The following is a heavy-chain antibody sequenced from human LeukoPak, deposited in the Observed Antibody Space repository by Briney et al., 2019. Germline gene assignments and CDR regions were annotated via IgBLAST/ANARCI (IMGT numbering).Heavy chain of an antibody. J-gene: IGHJ4*02. CDR2: IKQDGREK. CDR1: GFTFTSYW. D-gene: IGHD5-18*01. V-gene: IGHV3-7*03. CDR3: ARDVDTNY. Sequence: GGSLRLSCAASGFTFTSYWMTWVRQPPGKGLEWVANIKQDGREKFYVGSVRGRFTISRDNARNSVSLQMNSLRAEDTAVYYCARDVDTNYWGQGTLVTVSS.